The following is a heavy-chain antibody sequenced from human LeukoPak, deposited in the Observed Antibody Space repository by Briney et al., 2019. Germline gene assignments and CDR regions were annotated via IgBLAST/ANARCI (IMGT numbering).Heavy chain of an antibody. V-gene: IGHV1-69*05. CDR1: GGTFSSYA. CDR2: IIPIFGTA. J-gene: IGHJ6*03. Sequence: SVKVSCKASGGTFSSYAISWVRQAPGQGLEWMGGIIPIFGTANYAQKFQGRVTITTDESTSTAYMELSSLRSEDTAVYYCARVSGRLELRRGYYCYYMDVWGKGTTVTVSS. CDR3: ARVSGRLELRRGYYCYYMDV. D-gene: IGHD1-7*01.